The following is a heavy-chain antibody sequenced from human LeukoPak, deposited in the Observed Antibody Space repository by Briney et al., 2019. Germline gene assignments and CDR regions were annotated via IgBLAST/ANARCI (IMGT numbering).Heavy chain of an antibody. J-gene: IGHJ6*02. Sequence: PGGSLRLSCAASGFTFSSYSMNWVRQAPGKGLEWVSYISSSSSTIYYADSVKGRFTISRDNAKNSLYLQMNSLRDEDTAVYYCARDGGYGGYDFFGVWDPYYYYGMDVWGQGTTVTVSS. D-gene: IGHD5-12*01. V-gene: IGHV3-48*02. CDR2: ISSSSSTI. CDR3: ARDGGYGGYDFFGVWDPYYYYGMDV. CDR1: GFTFSSYS.